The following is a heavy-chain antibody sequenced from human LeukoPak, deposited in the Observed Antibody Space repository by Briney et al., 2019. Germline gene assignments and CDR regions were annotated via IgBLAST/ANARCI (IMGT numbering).Heavy chain of an antibody. CDR2: MNPNSGNT. V-gene: IGHV1-8*01. CDR3: ASSPLWFGETHLGSWFDP. CDR1: GYTFTSYD. D-gene: IGHD3-10*01. Sequence: GASVKVSCKASGYTFTSYDINWVRQATGQGLEWMGWMNPNSGNTGYAQKFQGRVTMTRNTSISTAYMELSSLRSEDTAVYYCASSPLWFGETHLGSWFDPWGQGTLVTVSS. J-gene: IGHJ5*02.